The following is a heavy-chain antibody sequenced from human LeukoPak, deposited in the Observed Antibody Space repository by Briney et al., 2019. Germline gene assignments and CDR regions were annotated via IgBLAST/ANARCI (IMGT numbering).Heavy chain of an antibody. J-gene: IGHJ4*02. V-gene: IGHV1-69*04. Sequence: SVKVSCKASGGTFSSYAISWVRQAPGQGLEWMGRIIPILGIANYAQKFQGRVTITAEKSTSTAYMELSSLRSEDTAVYYCARVEGLRGDFDYWGQGTLVTVSS. CDR1: GGTFSSYA. CDR3: ARVEGLRGDFDY. D-gene: IGHD5-12*01. CDR2: IIPILGIA.